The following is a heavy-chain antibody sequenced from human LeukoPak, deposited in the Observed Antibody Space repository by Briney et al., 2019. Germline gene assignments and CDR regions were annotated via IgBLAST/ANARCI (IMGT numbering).Heavy chain of an antibody. J-gene: IGHJ4*02. V-gene: IGHV1-2*02. D-gene: IGHD3-3*01. CDR1: GYTFTGYY. CDR3: ARGPPEFLRFLDWNSPLDY. CDR2: INPNSGGT. Sequence: ASVKVSCKASGYTFTGYYMHWVRQAPGQGLEWMGWINPNSGGTNYAQKFQGRVTMTRDTSINTAYMELSRLRSDDTALYYCARGPPEFLRFLDWNSPLDYWGQGTLVTVSS.